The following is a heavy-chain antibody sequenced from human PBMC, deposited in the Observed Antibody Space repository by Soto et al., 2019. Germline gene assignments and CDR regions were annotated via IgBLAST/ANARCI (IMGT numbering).Heavy chain of an antibody. CDR2: IGGTDGGSHGVP. CDR3: VKRGRNWGAFDF. J-gene: IGHJ3*01. CDR1: GFILNNYA. D-gene: IGHD7-27*01. V-gene: IGHV3-23*01. Sequence: VQLLESGGDLVQPGGSLRLSCVASGFILNNYAMSWVRQAPGKGLEWVSTIGGTDGGSHGVPWYEDSVKGAFAISRDSSANTLFLHMDNLRAEDSALYYCVKRGRNWGAFDFWGQGTTVVVSS.